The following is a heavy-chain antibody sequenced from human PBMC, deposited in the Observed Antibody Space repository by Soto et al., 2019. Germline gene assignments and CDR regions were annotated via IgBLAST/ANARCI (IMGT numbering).Heavy chain of an antibody. Sequence: PSDTLSLTCAVYGGSFSGYYWSWIRQPPGKGLEWIGEINHSGSTNYNPSLKSRVTISVDTSKNQFSLKLSSVTAADTAVYYCAVGTEVPAAKSLFYYYYYYMDVWGKGTTVTVSS. CDR3: AVGTEVPAAKSLFYYYYYYMDV. J-gene: IGHJ6*03. CDR1: GGSFSGYY. V-gene: IGHV4-34*01. CDR2: INHSGST. D-gene: IGHD2-2*01.